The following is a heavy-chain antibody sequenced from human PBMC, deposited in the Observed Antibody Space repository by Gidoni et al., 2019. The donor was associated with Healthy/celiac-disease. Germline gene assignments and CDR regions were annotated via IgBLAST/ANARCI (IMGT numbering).Heavy chain of an antibody. CDR3: ARDRGIAAAQRYYYYGMDV. Sequence: EVQLVESGGGLVQPGGSLRLSCAASGFTVSTNYLSWVRQAPGKGLEWVSVIYSGGSTYYADSVKGRFTISRDNSKNTLYLQMNSLRAEDTAVYYCARDRGIAAAQRYYYYGMDVWGQGTTVTVSS. J-gene: IGHJ6*02. D-gene: IGHD6-13*01. CDR1: GFTVSTNY. V-gene: IGHV3-66*01. CDR2: IYSGGST.